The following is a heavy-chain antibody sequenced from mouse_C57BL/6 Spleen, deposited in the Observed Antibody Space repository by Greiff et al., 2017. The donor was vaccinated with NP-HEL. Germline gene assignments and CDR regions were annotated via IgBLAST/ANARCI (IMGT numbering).Heavy chain of an antibody. CDR2: IDPENGDT. D-gene: IGHD2-3*01. V-gene: IGHV14-4*01. J-gene: IGHJ2*01. CDR1: GFNIKDDY. CDR3: TTRGIYDGYLYYFDY. Sequence: VQLQQSGAELVRPGASVKLSCTASGFNIKDDYMHWVKQRPEQGLEWIGWIDPENGDTEYASKFQGKATITADTSSNTAYLQLSSLTSEDTAVYYCTTRGIYDGYLYYFDYWGQGTTLTVSS.